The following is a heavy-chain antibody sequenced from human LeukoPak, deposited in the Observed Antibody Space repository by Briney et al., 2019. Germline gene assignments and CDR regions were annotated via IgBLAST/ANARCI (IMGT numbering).Heavy chain of an antibody. Sequence: ASVKVSCKASGYTFTGYYMHWVRQAPGQGLEWMGWINPNSGGTNYAQKFQGRVTITADKSTSTAYMELSSLRSEDTAVYYCARAIRFLEWFPHAFDIWGQGTMVTVSS. CDR2: INPNSGGT. J-gene: IGHJ3*02. D-gene: IGHD3-3*01. V-gene: IGHV1-2*02. CDR3: ARAIRFLEWFPHAFDI. CDR1: GYTFTGYY.